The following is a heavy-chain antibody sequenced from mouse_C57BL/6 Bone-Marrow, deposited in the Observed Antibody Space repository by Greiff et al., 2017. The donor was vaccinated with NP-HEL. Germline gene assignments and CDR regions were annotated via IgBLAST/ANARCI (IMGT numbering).Heavy chain of an antibody. CDR3: ARVFITTVVATDAMDY. J-gene: IGHJ4*01. D-gene: IGHD1-1*01. CDR2: INPNNGGT. CDR1: GYTFTDYN. Sequence: EVQLQQSGPELVKPGASVKIPCKASGYTFTDYNMDWVKQSHGKSLEWIGDINPNNGGTIYNQKFKGKATLTVAKSSSTAYMELRSLTSEDTAVYYCARVFITTVVATDAMDYWGQGTSVTVSS. V-gene: IGHV1-18*01.